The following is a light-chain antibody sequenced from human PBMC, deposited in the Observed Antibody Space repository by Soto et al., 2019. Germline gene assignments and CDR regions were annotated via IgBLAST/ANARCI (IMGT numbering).Light chain of an antibody. CDR3: SSYRSSNTLAE. CDR2: EVT. CDR1: SSDVGGYNY. Sequence: QSALTQPASVSGSPGQSITISCTGTSSDVGGYNYVSWYQQHPGKAPKLMIYEVTNRPSGVSNRFSGSKSGNTASLTISGLQAEDEADYYYSSYRSSNTLAEFGGGTKVTVL. J-gene: IGLJ2*01. V-gene: IGLV2-14*01.